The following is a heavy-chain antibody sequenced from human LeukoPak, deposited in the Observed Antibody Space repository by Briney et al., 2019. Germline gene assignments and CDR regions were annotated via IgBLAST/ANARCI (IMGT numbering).Heavy chain of an antibody. Sequence: PSETLSLTCTVSGGSITTSYWSWIRQPPGKGLEWIGYIYYTGSTNYNSSLKSRVTISVDTSKNQFSLKLNSVTPADTAVYYCARLPGDYWGQGTLVIVSS. CDR1: GGSITTSY. J-gene: IGHJ4*02. V-gene: IGHV4-59*08. CDR2: IYYTGST. CDR3: ARLPGDY.